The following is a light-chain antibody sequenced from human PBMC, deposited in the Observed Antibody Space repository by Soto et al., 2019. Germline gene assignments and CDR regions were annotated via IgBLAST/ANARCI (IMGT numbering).Light chain of an antibody. Sequence: VLTQSPATLSFSPGERATLSCRASQSVSSYLAWSQQLPGQPPRLFIYDASTRATGVPARFSGSGSGPDFTLTISSLEPEDFAVYYCQQRSNWPITFGQGTRLEIK. V-gene: IGKV3-11*01. CDR1: QSVSSY. J-gene: IGKJ5*01. CDR3: QQRSNWPIT. CDR2: DAS.